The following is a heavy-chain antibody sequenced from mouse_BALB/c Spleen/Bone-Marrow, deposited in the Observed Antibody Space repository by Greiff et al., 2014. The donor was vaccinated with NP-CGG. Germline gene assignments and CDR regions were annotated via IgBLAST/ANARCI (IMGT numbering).Heavy chain of an antibody. CDR1: GYTFTSYW. D-gene: IGHD2-3*01. CDR3: ARSEGYYEWFAH. CDR2: INPSTGYT. J-gene: IGHJ3*01. V-gene: IGHV1-7*01. Sequence: QVQLQQSGAELAKPGASVKMSCKASGYTFTSYWMHWVKQRPGQGLEWIGYINPSTGYTEYNQKFKDKATLTADKSSSTAYMQLSSLTSEDSAVYYCARSEGYYEWFAHWGQGTLVTVSA.